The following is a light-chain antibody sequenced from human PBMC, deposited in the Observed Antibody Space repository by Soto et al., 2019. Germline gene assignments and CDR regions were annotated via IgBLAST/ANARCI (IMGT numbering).Light chain of an antibody. V-gene: IGLV3-21*04. CDR1: NIGSKS. CDR2: YDS. CDR3: QVWDNISDQYV. J-gene: IGLJ1*01. Sequence: SYELTQPPSVSMAPGKTANITCGGDNIGSKSVHWYQQKPGQAPLLVIYYDSDRPSGIPERFSGSNSGNTATLTISGVEAGDGADYYCQVWDNISDQYVFGTGTKVTVL.